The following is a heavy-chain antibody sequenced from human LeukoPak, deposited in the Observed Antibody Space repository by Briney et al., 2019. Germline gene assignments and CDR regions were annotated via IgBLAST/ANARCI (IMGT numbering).Heavy chain of an antibody. J-gene: IGHJ4*02. V-gene: IGHV3-33*01. Sequence: GRSLRLSCVVSGVSLSSHGMHWVRQAPGKRLEWLTFTWSDGRSEYYADSVKGRFSVSRDNSKNTVYLQIDSLRVEDTAVYYCARDRGNDYFDSWGQGTLVTVSS. CDR2: TWSDGRSE. CDR1: GVSLSSHG. CDR3: ARDRGNDYFDS.